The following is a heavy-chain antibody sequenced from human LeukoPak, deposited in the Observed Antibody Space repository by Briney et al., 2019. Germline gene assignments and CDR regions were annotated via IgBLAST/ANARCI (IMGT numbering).Heavy chain of an antibody. Sequence: SETLSLTCAVYGGSFSGYYWSWIRQPPGKGLEWIGEINHSGSTNYNPSLKSRVTISVDTSKNQFSLKLSSVTAADTAVYYCARAPFPYYYMDVWGKGTTVTVSS. J-gene: IGHJ6*03. CDR3: ARAPFPYYYMDV. V-gene: IGHV4-34*01. CDR1: GGSFSGYY. CDR2: INHSGST.